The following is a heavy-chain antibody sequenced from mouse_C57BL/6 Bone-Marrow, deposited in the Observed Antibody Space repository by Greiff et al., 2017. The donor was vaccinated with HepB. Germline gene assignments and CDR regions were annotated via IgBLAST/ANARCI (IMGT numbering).Heavy chain of an antibody. V-gene: IGHV5-6*01. D-gene: IGHD1-1*01. CDR3: ARLGSTVVPAWDY. Sequence: EVQLVESGGDLVTPGGSLKLSCAASGFTFSSYGMSWVRQTPEKRLEWVATISSGGSYTYYPDSVKGRFTISRDNAKNTRYLQMSSLKSEDTAMYYCARLGSTVVPAWDYWGQVTTLTVSS. CDR1: GFTFSSYG. CDR2: ISSGGSYT. J-gene: IGHJ2*01.